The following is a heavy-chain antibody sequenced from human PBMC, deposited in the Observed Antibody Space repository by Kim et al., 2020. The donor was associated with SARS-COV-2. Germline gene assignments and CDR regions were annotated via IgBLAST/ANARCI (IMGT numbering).Heavy chain of an antibody. CDR3: ASLGSSYSDTTGFYFHY. D-gene: IGHD3-22*01. CDR2: IRDKANTYAT. V-gene: IGHV3-73*01. J-gene: IGHJ4*02. Sequence: GGSLRLSCAASGFTFSGSTMHWVRQAPGKGLEWVGRIRDKANTYATAYAASAKGRFSISRDDSKNTAYLQMNSLQTEDTAVYYCASLGSSYSDTTGFYFHYWGQGTLVTVSS. CDR1: GFTFSGST.